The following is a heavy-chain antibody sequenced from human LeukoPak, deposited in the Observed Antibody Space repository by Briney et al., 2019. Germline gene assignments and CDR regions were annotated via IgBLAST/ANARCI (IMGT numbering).Heavy chain of an antibody. CDR1: GFTFSGYA. J-gene: IGHJ4*02. V-gene: IGHV3-23*01. D-gene: IGHD1-26*01. Sequence: GGSLRLSCAASGFTFSGYATSWVRQAPGKGLEWVSVVSHGGGSTYYADSVKGRFSISRDTSKNTLDLQMNSLRAEDTAVYYCARSPSLWGSCYDYWGQGTLVTVSS. CDR2: VSHGGGST. CDR3: ARSPSLWGSCYDY.